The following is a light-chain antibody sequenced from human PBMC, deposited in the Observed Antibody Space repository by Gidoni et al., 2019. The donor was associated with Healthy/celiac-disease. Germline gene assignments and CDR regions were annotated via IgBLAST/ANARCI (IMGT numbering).Light chain of an antibody. CDR3: QQYYSTRSS. CDR1: QSVLYSSNNKNY. J-gene: IGKJ2*04. V-gene: IGKV4-1*01. CDR2: WAS. Sequence: DIVMTQSPDSLAVSLGERATINCKSSQSVLYSSNNKNYLAWYQQKPGQPPKLLIYWASTRESGVPDRFSGSGSVTDFTLTISSLQAEDVAVYYCQQYYSTRSSFGQGTKLEIK.